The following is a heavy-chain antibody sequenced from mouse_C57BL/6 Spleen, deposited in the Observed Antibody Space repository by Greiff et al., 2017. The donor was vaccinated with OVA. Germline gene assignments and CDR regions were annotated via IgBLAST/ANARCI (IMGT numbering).Heavy chain of an antibody. CDR2: INPYNGGT. D-gene: IGHD1-1*01. CDR1: GYTFTDYY. CDR3: AREDGSHFDY. V-gene: IGHV1-19*01. Sequence: DVKLQESGPVLVKPGASVKMSCKASGYTFTDYYMNWVKQSHGKSLEWIGVINPYNGGTSYNQKFKGKATLTVDKSSSTAYMELNSLTSEDSAVYYCAREDGSHFDYWGQGTTLTVSS. J-gene: IGHJ2*01.